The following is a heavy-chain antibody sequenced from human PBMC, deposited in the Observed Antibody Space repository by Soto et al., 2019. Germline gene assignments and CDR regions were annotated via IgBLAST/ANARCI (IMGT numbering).Heavy chain of an antibody. J-gene: IGHJ6*02. V-gene: IGHV1-69*13. D-gene: IGHD2-2*02. CDR3: ARDIPRTFDYYYGMDV. CDR2: IIPIFGTA. Sequence: ASVKVSCKASGGTFSSYAISWVRQAPGQGLEWMGGIIPIFGTANYAQKFQGRVTITADESTSTAYMELSSLRSEDTAVYYCARDIPRTFDYYYGMDVWGQGTTVTVSS. CDR1: GGTFSSYA.